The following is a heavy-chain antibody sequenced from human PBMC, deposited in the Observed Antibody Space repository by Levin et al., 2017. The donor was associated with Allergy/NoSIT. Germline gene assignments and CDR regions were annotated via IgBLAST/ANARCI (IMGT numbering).Heavy chain of an antibody. CDR1: GGSISSYY. V-gene: IGHV4-59*01. D-gene: IGHD1-26*01. CDR3: ARRDFVVGKQVFDI. CDR2: IYYSGST. Sequence: PSETLSLTCTVSGGSISSYYWSWIRQPPGKGLEWIGYIYYSGSTNYNPSLKSRVTISVDTSKNQFSLKLSSVTAADTAVYYCARRDFVVGKQVFDIWGQGTMVTVSS. J-gene: IGHJ3*02.